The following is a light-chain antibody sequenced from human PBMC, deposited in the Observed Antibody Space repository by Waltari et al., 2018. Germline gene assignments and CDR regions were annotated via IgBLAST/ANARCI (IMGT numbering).Light chain of an antibody. J-gene: IGLJ2*01. CDR3: HSRDASGVWGS. CDR2: GNN. V-gene: IGLV3-19*01. Sequence: SSELTQAPTVSVAMGQTVRITCQGDSLRSSYASWYQQRPGQAPILVFSGNNNRPSGVPDRFSGSSSDNTAVLTITGAQAEDEASYYCHSRDASGVWGSFGGGTKLTVL. CDR1: SLRSSY.